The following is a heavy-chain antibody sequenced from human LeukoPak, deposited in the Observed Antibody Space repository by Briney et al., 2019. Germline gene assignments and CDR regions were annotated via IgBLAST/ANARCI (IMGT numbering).Heavy chain of an antibody. CDR1: GGSISGDY. J-gene: IGHJ4*02. D-gene: IGHD7-27*01. CDR2: IYSSGRT. CDR3: ARGPHYALGIYFDY. V-gene: IGHV4-4*07. Sequence: PSETLSLTCTVSGGSISGDYWSWIWQPAGKGLEWIGRIYSSGRTDYNPSLKSRVTMSVDTSKNQFSLKLNSVTAADTAVYYCARGPHYALGIYFDYWGQGTLVTVSS.